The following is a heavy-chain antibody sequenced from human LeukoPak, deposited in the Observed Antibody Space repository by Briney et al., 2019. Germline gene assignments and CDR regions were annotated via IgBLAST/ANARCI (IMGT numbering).Heavy chain of an antibody. J-gene: IGHJ4*02. CDR1: GFTFADKW. V-gene: IGHV3-7*01. Sequence: PGGSLRLSCAASGFTFADKWMSWVRQAPGKGLEWVANIKQDGSEKYCVDSVKGRFTVSRDNAKNSLYLQMNSLRAEDTAVYYCAKDGSSSWYGYDYWGQGTLVTVSS. CDR3: AKDGSSSWYGYDY. CDR2: IKQDGSEK. D-gene: IGHD6-13*01.